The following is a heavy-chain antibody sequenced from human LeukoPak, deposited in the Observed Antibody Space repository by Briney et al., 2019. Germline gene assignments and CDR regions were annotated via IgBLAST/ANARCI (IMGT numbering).Heavy chain of an antibody. D-gene: IGHD1-14*01. J-gene: IGHJ4*02. CDR1: GFIFKKTW. V-gene: IGHV3-7*01. CDR3: ARYADGIFY. CDR2: INDDGKTT. Sequence: GGSLRLSCAASGFIFKKTWMTWVRQAPGKGLEWVANINDDGKTTNHVDSVKGRFTISRDNAKNTLYLQMNSLGAEDTAVYYCARYADGIFYWGQGTLVTVSS.